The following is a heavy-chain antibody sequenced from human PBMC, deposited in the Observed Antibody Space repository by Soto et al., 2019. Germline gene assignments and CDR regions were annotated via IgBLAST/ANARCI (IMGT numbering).Heavy chain of an antibody. Sequence: QLVQSGAEVKKPGSSVKVSCKTSGGTFSNYAISWVRQAPGQGLEWMGGIIPFFGTPNYAQTFQGRVTITADKSTSTAYMELSSLRPDDTAVYYCAKDTGGYYSHFDSWGQGTLVTVSS. CDR2: IIPFFGTP. CDR1: GGTFSNYA. V-gene: IGHV1-69*06. J-gene: IGHJ4*02. D-gene: IGHD3-3*01. CDR3: AKDTGGYYSHFDS.